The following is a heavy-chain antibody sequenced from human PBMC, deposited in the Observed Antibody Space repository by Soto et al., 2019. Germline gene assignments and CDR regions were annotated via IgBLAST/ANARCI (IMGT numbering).Heavy chain of an antibody. CDR1: GCSISSYY. D-gene: IGHD3-3*01. V-gene: IGHV4-59*01. CDR3: ARSESQAYYDFWSGYYTTWFDP. Sequence: SETLSLTCTVSGCSISSYYLSWIRQPPGKGLEWIGYIYYSGSTNYNPSLKSRVTISVDTSKNQFSLKLSSVTAADTAVYYCARSESQAYYDFWSGYYTTWFDPWGQGTLVTVSS. CDR2: IYYSGST. J-gene: IGHJ5*02.